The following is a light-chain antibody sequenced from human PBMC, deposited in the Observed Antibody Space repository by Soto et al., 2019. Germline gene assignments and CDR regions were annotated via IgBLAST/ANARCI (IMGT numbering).Light chain of an antibody. J-gene: IGKJ3*01. Sequence: EIVMTQSPATLSVSPGERATLSCRASQSVSSNLAWYQQKPGQAPRLLIYGASTRATGIPARVSGSGSGTEFTLTISSLQSEDFAVYYCQQYNNWLSTFGPGTKVDIK. CDR2: GAS. V-gene: IGKV3-15*01. CDR3: QQYNNWLST. CDR1: QSVSSN.